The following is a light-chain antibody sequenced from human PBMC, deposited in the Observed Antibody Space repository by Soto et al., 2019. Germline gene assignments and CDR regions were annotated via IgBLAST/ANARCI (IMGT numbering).Light chain of an antibody. Sequence: IQMTQSPATQSASIGDRVTITCRASQSVDKMVAWYQQKPGKAPKLLLFDVSTLQTGVPSRFSGSGSGTEFSLSINSLQPDDVATYYCQQYDLFWTFGQGTWVQI. V-gene: IGKV1-5*01. CDR1: QSVDKM. CDR3: QQYDLFWT. J-gene: IGKJ1*01. CDR2: DVS.